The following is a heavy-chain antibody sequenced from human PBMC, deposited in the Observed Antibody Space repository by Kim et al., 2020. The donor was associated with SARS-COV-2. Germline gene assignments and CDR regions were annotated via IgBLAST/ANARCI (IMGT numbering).Heavy chain of an antibody. CDR1: GGSFSGYY. CDR2: INHSGST. D-gene: IGHD3-10*01. Sequence: SETLSLTCAVYGGSFSGYYWSWIRQPPGKGLEWIGEINHSGSTNYNPSLKSRVTISVDTSKNQFSLKLSSVTAADTAVYYCARQRYYYGSGSYYPPYMDVWGKGTTVTVSS. CDR3: ARQRYYYGSGSYYPPYMDV. J-gene: IGHJ6*03. V-gene: IGHV4-34*01.